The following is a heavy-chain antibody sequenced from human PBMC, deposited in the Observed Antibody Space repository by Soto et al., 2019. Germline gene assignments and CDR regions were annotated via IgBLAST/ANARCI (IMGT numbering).Heavy chain of an antibody. Sequence: GGSLRLSCAASGFTFSSYAMSWVRQAPGKGLEWVSAISGSGDSTYYADSVKGRFTISRDNSKNTLYLQMNSLRAEDTAVYYCAKRGSNDNNYYGSGSILNYFDYWGQGTLVTVSS. V-gene: IGHV3-23*01. J-gene: IGHJ4*02. D-gene: IGHD3-10*01. CDR3: AKRGSNDNNYYGSGSILNYFDY. CDR1: GFTFSSYA. CDR2: ISGSGDST.